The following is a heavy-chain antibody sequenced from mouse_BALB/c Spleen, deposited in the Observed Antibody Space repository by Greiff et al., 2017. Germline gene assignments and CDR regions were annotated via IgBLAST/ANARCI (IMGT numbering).Heavy chain of an antibody. CDR2: ISSGSSTI. CDR1: GFTFSSFG. V-gene: IGHV5-17*02. CDR3: ARGVRDAMDY. Sequence: EVMLVESGGGLVQPGGSRKLSCAASGFTFSSFGMHWVRQAPEKGLEWVAYISSGSSTIYYADTVKGRFTISRDNPKNTLFLQMTSLRSEDTAMYYCARGVRDAMDYWGQGTSVTVSS. J-gene: IGHJ4*01. D-gene: IGHD2-14*01.